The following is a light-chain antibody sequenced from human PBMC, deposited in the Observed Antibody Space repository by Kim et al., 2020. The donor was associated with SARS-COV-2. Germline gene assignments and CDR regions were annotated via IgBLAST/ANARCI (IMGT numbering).Light chain of an antibody. V-gene: IGLV3-1*01. J-gene: IGLJ2*01. CDR3: QAWDRTTVV. CDR2: RDS. CDR1: KLGDQY. Sequence: SVSPGQTASITCSGDKLGDQYACWYQQKPGQSPVLVIYRDSKRPSGIPERFSGSNSGNTATLTIRGTQAMDEADYYCQAWDRTTVVFGGGTQLTVL.